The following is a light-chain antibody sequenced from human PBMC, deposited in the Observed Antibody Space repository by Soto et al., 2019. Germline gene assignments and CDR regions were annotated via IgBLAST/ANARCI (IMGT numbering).Light chain of an antibody. V-gene: IGLV2-14*01. CDR2: DVS. Sequence: QSALTQPASVSGSPGQSITISCTGTSSDVGGYNYVSWYQQHPGKAPKLMIYDVSNRPSGVSNRFSGSKSGNTASLTISGIQAEDETDYYCSSYTGSSTYVLFGGGTKLTVL. CDR3: SSYTGSSTYVL. CDR1: SSDVGGYNY. J-gene: IGLJ2*01.